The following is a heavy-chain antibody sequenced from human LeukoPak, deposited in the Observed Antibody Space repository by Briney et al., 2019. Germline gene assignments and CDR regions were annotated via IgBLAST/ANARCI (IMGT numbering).Heavy chain of an antibody. D-gene: IGHD6-19*01. J-gene: IGHJ6*02. V-gene: IGHV4-61*02. Sequence: PSQTLSLTCTVSGGSISSGSYYWSWIRQPAGKTLEWIGRIYTSGNTNYNPSLKSRVTISVDTSKNQFSLKLSSVTVADTAVYYCAAVAGTADYYGMDVWGQGTTVTVSS. CDR1: GGSISSGSYY. CDR3: AAVAGTADYYGMDV. CDR2: IYTSGNT.